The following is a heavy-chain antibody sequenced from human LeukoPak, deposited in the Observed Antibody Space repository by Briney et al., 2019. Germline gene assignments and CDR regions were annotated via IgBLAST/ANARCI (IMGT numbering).Heavy chain of an antibody. V-gene: IGHV1-2*02. CDR1: GYTFTDYF. D-gene: IGHD3-22*01. J-gene: IGHJ4*02. CDR2: INPHSGGT. Sequence: ASVKVSCKASGYTFTDYFMHWVRQAPGQGLEWMGWINPHSGGTNYAQKFQGRVTMTTDTSTSTAYMDLRSLRSDDTAVYYCARDRHRRHYYDSSLHPPLDYWGQGTLVTVSS. CDR3: ARDRHRRHYYDSSLHPPLDY.